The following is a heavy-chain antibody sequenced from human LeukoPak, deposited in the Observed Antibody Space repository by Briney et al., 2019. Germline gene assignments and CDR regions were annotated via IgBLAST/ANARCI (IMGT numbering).Heavy chain of an antibody. CDR1: GFIFDDYA. J-gene: IGHJ4*02. D-gene: IGHD4-17*01. V-gene: IGHV3-9*01. CDR2: ISWIRDLI. CDR3: SRDDYGETFDY. Sequence: PGGSLRLSCAASGFIFDDYAMHWVRQAPGKGLEWVSSISWIRDLIGYADSVRGRFTISRDNAKNSIYLKITSLSAEDTALYYCSRDDYGETFDYWGQGTLVTVSS.